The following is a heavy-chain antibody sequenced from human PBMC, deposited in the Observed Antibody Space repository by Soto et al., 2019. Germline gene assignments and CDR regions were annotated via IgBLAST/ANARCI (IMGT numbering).Heavy chain of an antibody. CDR2: ISSSNSYI. CDR3: ASEGTSGWFFDC. D-gene: IGHD6-19*01. CDR1: GFTFNTYS. J-gene: IGHJ4*01. Sequence: DVQLVESGGGLVKPGGSLRLSCVASGFTFNTYSMNWVRQAPGKGLEWVSSISSSNSYIYYADSLKGRFTISRDNAKNSLCLQTNSLRAEDTAVYFCASEGTSGWFFDCWGHGTLVTVSS. V-gene: IGHV3-21*01.